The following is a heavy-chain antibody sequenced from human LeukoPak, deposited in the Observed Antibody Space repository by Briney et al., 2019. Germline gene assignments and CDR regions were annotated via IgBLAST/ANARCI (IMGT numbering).Heavy chain of an antibody. CDR2: INFNGGST. CDR1: GFTFSNYG. Sequence: GRSLRLSCEASGFTFSNYGMHWVRQAPGKGLEYVSGINFNGGSTYYANSVRGRFTISRDNSKNTLYLQVGSPSAEDMAVYYCARAITGNWNDNGYFDYWGQGTLVTVST. V-gene: IGHV3-64*01. CDR3: ARAITGNWNDNGYFDY. J-gene: IGHJ4*02. D-gene: IGHD1-20*01.